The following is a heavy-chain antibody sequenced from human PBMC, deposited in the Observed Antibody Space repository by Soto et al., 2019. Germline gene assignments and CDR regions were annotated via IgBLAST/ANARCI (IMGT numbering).Heavy chain of an antibody. J-gene: IGHJ4*02. D-gene: IGHD3-10*01. CDR3: ASGADGDS. Sequence: QVQRVQSGAEVKKPGASVKVSCKASGYTFTSYGISWVRQAPGQGLEWMGWISAYNGNTNYGRKLQGRVTMTTGTTTMTASMALRRLGCDGVAVYYWASGADGDSWGQGTLVTVSS. V-gene: IGHV1-18*03. CDR1: GYTFTSYG. CDR2: ISAYNGNT.